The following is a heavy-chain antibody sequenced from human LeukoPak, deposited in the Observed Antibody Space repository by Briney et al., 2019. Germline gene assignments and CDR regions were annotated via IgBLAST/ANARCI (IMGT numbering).Heavy chain of an antibody. V-gene: IGHV3-53*01. D-gene: IGHD3-22*01. Sequence: GGSLRLSCAVSGFTVRSSYMSWVRQAPRKGLEWVSVIYSGGSPEYADSAKGRFTISSDNSKNTLYLQMNSLRVEDTAVYYCARDGADNSGYYFGSLWGQGTMVTVSS. J-gene: IGHJ3*01. CDR3: ARDGADNSGYYFGSL. CDR2: IYSGGSP. CDR1: GFTVRSSY.